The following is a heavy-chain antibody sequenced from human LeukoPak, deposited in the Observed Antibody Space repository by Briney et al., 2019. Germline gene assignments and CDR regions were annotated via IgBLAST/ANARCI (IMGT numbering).Heavy chain of an antibody. CDR1: GGSFSGYY. J-gene: IGHJ4*02. Sequence: SETLSLTCAVYGGSFSGYYWSWIRQPPGKGLEWIGEINHSGSTNYNPSLKSRVTISVDTSKNQFSLKLSSVTAADTAVYYCARERGYCSSTSCYTGGWDYWGQGTLVTVSS. CDR3: ARERGYCSSTSCYTGGWDY. CDR2: INHSGST. D-gene: IGHD2-2*02. V-gene: IGHV4-34*01.